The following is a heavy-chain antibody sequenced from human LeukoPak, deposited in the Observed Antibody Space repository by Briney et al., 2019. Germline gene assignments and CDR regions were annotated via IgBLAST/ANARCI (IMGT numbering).Heavy chain of an antibody. CDR2: IWYDGSNK. J-gene: IGHJ2*01. V-gene: IGHV3-33*01. CDR3: ARAMEGERKRNWYFDL. Sequence: GRSLRLSRAASGFTFSSYGMHWVRQAPGKGLEWVAVIWYDGSNKYYADSVKGRFTISRDNSKNTLYLQMNSLRAEDTAVYYCARAMEGERKRNWYFDLWGRGTLVTVSS. CDR1: GFTFSSYG. D-gene: IGHD1-1*01.